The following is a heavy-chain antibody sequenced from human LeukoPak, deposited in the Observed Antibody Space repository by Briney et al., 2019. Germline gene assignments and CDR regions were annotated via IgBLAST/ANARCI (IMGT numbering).Heavy chain of an antibody. CDR3: ARETYSSSWTFDD. Sequence: GGSLRLSCAASGFTFSSYAMHWVRQAPGKGLEWVAVISYDGSNKYYADSVKGRFTISRDNSKNTLYLQMNSLRAEDTAVYYCARETYSSSWTFDDWGQGTLVTV. V-gene: IGHV3-30*04. CDR1: GFTFSSYA. CDR2: ISYDGSNK. J-gene: IGHJ4*02. D-gene: IGHD6-13*01.